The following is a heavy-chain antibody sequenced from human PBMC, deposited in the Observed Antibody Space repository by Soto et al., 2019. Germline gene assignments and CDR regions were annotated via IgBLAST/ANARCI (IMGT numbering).Heavy chain of an antibody. D-gene: IGHD1-26*01. V-gene: IGHV3-23*01. Sequence: EVQLLESGGGLVQPGGSLRLSCAASGFTFNDYAMTWVRQAPGKGLEWVSSIGGSGGWTYYADSVKGRFTMSRDNSKNTLYVQMNSLRVDDTAVYYCAKAWIPVGSIDAFDIWGQGTMVTVSP. CDR3: AKAWIPVGSIDAFDI. CDR2: IGGSGGWT. CDR1: GFTFNDYA. J-gene: IGHJ3*02.